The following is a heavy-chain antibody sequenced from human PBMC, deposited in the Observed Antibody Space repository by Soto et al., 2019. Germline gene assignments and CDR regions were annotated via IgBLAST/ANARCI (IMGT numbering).Heavy chain of an antibody. J-gene: IGHJ4*02. CDR2: ISYHGNDK. Sequence: QVQLVESGGGVVQPGTSLRLSCAASEFTFSSDAMHWVRQAPDKGLEWVAVISYHGNDKYYADFVKGRFTVSRDNSRNTLYLQMNSLRAEDTAVYYCARSRYYYDTSDYLDYWGQGTLVTVSS. CDR3: ARSRYYYDTSDYLDY. CDR1: EFTFSSDA. D-gene: IGHD3-22*01. V-gene: IGHV3-30-3*01.